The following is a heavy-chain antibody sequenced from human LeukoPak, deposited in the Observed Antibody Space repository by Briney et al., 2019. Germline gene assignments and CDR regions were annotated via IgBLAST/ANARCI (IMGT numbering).Heavy chain of an antibody. V-gene: IGHV1-2*02. J-gene: IGHJ5*02. D-gene: IGHD1-26*01. CDR1: GYTFTGYY. Sequence: ASVKVSCKASGYTFTGYYMHWVRQAPGQGLEWMGWINPNSGGTNYAQKFQGRVTMTRDTSISTAYMELSRLRSDDTAVYYCARGGLKWELRKNWFDPWGQGTLVTVSS. CDR3: ARGGLKWELRKNWFDP. CDR2: INPNSGGT.